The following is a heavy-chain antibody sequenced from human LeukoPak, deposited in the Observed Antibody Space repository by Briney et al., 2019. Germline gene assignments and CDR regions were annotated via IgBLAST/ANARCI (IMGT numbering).Heavy chain of an antibody. V-gene: IGHV3-23*01. CDR2: ISGNGGYT. D-gene: IGHD1-14*01. CDR1: GFTFNSYG. CDR3: AKGPERSDRGYSDY. Sequence: GGSLRLFCAASGFTFNSYGMHWVRQAPGKGLEWVSGISGNGGYTYYADSVKGRFTIPRDNSKKMLYLQMNSLRAEDTAVYYCAKGPERSDRGYSDYWGQGTLVTVSS. J-gene: IGHJ4*02.